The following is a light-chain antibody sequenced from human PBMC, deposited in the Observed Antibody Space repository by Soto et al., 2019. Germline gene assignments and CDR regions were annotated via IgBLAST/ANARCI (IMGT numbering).Light chain of an antibody. Sequence: QSARTQPASVSGSPGQSITISCTGTSSDVGSYNLVSWYQQHPGKAPKLMIYEVSKRPSGVSNRFSGSKSGNTASLTISGLQAEDEADYYCCSYAGSSTSPYVFGTGTKVTVL. CDR2: EVS. CDR1: SSDVGSYNL. J-gene: IGLJ1*01. V-gene: IGLV2-23*02. CDR3: CSYAGSSTSPYV.